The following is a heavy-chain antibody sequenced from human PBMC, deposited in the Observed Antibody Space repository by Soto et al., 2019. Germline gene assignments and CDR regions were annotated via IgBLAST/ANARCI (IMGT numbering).Heavy chain of an antibody. D-gene: IGHD6-19*01. J-gene: IGHJ5*02. CDR3: ARSIAVAATPNWFDP. CDR1: GGSISSGDYY. CDR2: IYYSGST. V-gene: IGHV4-30-4*08. Sequence: PSGTLSLTCTVSGGSISSGDYYWSWIRQHPGKGLEWIGYIYYSGSTYYNPSLKSRVTISVDTSKNQFSLKLSSVTAADTAVYYCARSIAVAATPNWFDPWGQGTLVTVSS.